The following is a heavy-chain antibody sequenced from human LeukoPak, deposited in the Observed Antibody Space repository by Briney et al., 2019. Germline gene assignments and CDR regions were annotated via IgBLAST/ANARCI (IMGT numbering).Heavy chain of an antibody. CDR3: AKGGYSYGPGDPHFDY. J-gene: IGHJ4*02. Sequence: PGGSLRLSCAASGFTFSNYAMSWVRQAPGKGLEWVSAISGSGGSTYYADSVKGRFTISRDNSKNTLYLQMNSLRAEDTAVYYCAKGGYSYGPGDPHFDYWGQGTLVTVSS. V-gene: IGHV3-23*01. CDR2: ISGSGGST. CDR1: GFTFSNYA. D-gene: IGHD5-18*01.